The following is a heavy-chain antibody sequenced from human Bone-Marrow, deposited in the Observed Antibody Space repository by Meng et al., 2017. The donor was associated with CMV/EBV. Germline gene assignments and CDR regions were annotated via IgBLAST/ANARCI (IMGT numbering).Heavy chain of an antibody. J-gene: IGHJ6*02. D-gene: IGHD3-3*01. CDR2: IYSGGST. CDR3: ARDRGFPISRYGMDV. CDR1: GFTVSSNY. V-gene: IGHV3-53*01. Sequence: ETLSLTCAASGFTVSSNYMSWVRQAPGKGLEWVSVIYSGGSTYYADSVKGRFTISRDNSKNTLYLQMNSLRAEDTAVYYCARDRGFPISRYGMDVWGQGTTVTVSS.